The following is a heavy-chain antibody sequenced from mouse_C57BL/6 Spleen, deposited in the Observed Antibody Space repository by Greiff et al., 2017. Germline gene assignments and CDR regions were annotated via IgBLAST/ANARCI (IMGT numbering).Heavy chain of an antibody. J-gene: IGHJ2*01. CDR3: ARDQTGNYFDY. CDR1: GFTFSSYA. Sequence: EVKVVESGGGLVKPGGSLKLSCAASGFTFSSYAMSWVRQTPEKRLEWVATISDGGSYTYYPDNVKGRFTISRDNAKNNLYLQMSHLKSEDTAMYYCARDQTGNYFDYWGQGTTLTVSS. D-gene: IGHD4-1*01. CDR2: ISDGGSYT. V-gene: IGHV5-4*01.